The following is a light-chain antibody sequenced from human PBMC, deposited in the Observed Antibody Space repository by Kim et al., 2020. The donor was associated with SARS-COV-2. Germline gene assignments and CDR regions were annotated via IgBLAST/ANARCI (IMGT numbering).Light chain of an antibody. CDR2: GNN. CDR1: SLTNYY. J-gene: IGLJ2*01. Sequence: SSELTQDPAVSVALGQTVRITCQGDSLTNYYASWYQQKPGQAPVVVIYGNNNRPSGIPRFSGSNSGNTASLTITGAQAEDAADFYCSSRDRGGNVVFGGG. V-gene: IGLV3-19*01. CDR3: SSRDRGGNVV.